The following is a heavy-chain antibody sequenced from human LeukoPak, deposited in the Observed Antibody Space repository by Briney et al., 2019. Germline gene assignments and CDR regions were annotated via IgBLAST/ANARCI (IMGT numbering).Heavy chain of an antibody. J-gene: IGHJ4*02. Sequence: GGSLRLSCAASGFTFSSYNMNWVRQAPGKGLEWVSSISSSSSYIYYADSVKGRFTISRDNAKNSLYLQMNSLRAEDTAVYYCAGPPARGYGDHYFDYWGQGTLVTVSS. CDR2: ISSSSSYI. V-gene: IGHV3-21*04. D-gene: IGHD4-17*01. CDR1: GFTFSSYN. CDR3: AGPPARGYGDHYFDY.